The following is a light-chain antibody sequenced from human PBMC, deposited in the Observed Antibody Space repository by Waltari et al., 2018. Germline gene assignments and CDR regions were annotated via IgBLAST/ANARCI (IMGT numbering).Light chain of an antibody. CDR2: EVS. Sequence: QSALTQPASVSGSPGQSITISCTGTSSDVGGYNYSTLYQQHPGTAPQLMIYEVSNRPSGISNRFSGSKSGNTASLTISGLQAEDEADYYCCSYTSRKTRLFGGGTKVTVL. CDR3: CSYTSRKTRL. CDR1: SSDVGGYNY. V-gene: IGLV2-14*01. J-gene: IGLJ2*01.